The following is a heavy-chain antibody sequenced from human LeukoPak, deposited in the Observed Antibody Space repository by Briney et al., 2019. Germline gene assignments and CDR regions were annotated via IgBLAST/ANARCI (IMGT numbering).Heavy chain of an antibody. CDR1: GGSISSYY. CDR2: IYTSGST. CDR3: AREEWELLAVHYYYYMDV. D-gene: IGHD1-26*01. J-gene: IGHJ6*03. V-gene: IGHV4-4*07. Sequence: SETLSLTCTVSGGSISSYYWSRIRQPAGKGLEWIGRIYTSGSTNYNPSLKSRVTMSVDTSKNQFSLKLSSVTAADTAVYYCAREEWELLAVHYYYYMDVWGKGTTVTVSS.